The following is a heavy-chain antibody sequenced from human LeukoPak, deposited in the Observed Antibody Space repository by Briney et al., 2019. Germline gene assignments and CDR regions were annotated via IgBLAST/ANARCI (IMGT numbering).Heavy chain of an antibody. D-gene: IGHD1-26*01. Sequence: PGRSLRLSCAASGFTFRSYGMHWVRQAPGKGLEWVAVIWYDGSNKYYADSVKGRFTVSRDNSKNTLYLQMNSLRAEDTAVYYCAKDSGGSYDYWGQGTLVTVSS. CDR3: AKDSGGSYDY. J-gene: IGHJ4*02. CDR1: GFTFRSYG. CDR2: IWYDGSNK. V-gene: IGHV3-33*06.